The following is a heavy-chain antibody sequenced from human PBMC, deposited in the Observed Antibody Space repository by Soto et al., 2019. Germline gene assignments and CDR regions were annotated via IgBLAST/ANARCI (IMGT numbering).Heavy chain of an antibody. CDR3: AKNSAATIRVGYDY. V-gene: IGHV3-23*01. CDR1: GFTFWSYP. J-gene: IGHJ4*02. D-gene: IGHD5-12*01. CDR2: IGSSGGIT. Sequence: EVQLLESGGGLAQPGGSLRISLGAPGFTFWSYPISWGRQAPGEGVGGVLGIGSSGGITFYADSVKGPFTIPSDNSKNTLYLQMNSLRAEDTAVYYCAKNSAATIRVGYDYWGQGTLVTVSS.